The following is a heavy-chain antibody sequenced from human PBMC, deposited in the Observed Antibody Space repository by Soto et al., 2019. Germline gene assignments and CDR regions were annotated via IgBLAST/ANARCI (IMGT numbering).Heavy chain of an antibody. V-gene: IGHV4-59*01. J-gene: IGHJ6*02. D-gene: IGHD6-25*01. Sequence: PSEPLSLTCTVSGGSISSYYWSWIRQPPGKGLEWIGYIYYSGSTNYNPSLKSRVTISVDTSKNQFSLKLSSVTAADTAVYYCARDRDRLYGMDGWGQGTTVTVSS. CDR3: ARDRDRLYGMDG. CDR2: IYYSGST. CDR1: GGSISSYY.